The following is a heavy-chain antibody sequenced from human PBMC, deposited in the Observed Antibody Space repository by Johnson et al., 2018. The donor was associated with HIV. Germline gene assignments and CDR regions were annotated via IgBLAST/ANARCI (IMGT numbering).Heavy chain of an antibody. D-gene: IGHD3-16*01. CDR3: ARGSRYTYDNDDVYLLQAFDI. J-gene: IGHJ3*02. Sequence: VQLVESGGGLIQPGGSLRLSCAASGFTVSSNYMSWVRQAPGKGLEWVSVIYSGGSTYYADSVKGRFTISRANSKNTLYLHMNSLRVEDTAVYYCARGSRYTYDNDDVYLLQAFDIWGQGTVVTVSS. CDR2: IYSGGST. V-gene: IGHV3-66*03. CDR1: GFTVSSNY.